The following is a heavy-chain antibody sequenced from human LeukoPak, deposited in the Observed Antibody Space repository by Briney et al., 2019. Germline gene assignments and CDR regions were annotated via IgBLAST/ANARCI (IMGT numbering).Heavy chain of an antibody. V-gene: IGHV4-59*05. CDR3: ARAYYDILTGYYK. J-gene: IGHJ4*02. CDR1: GGSISSYY. D-gene: IGHD3-9*01. CDR2: IYYSGST. Sequence: SGTLSLTCTVSGGSISSYYWSWVRQPPGKGLEWIGSIYYSGSTYYNPSLKSRVTISVDTSKNQFSLKLSSVTAADTAVYYCARAYYDILTGYYKWGQGTLVTVSS.